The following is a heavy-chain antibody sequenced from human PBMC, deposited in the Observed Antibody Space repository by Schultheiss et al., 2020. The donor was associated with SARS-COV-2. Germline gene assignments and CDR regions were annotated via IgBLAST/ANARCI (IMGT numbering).Heavy chain of an antibody. V-gene: IGHV3-23*01. CDR3: ASHCSSTSCYSVRDDY. CDR1: GFTFSSYA. J-gene: IGHJ4*02. Sequence: GGSLRLSCAASGFTFSSYAMSWVRQAPGKGLEWVSAISGSGGSTYYADSVKGRFTISRDNAKNSLYLQMNSLRAEDTAVYYCASHCSSTSCYSVRDDYWGQGTLVTVSS. CDR2: ISGSGGST. D-gene: IGHD2-2*02.